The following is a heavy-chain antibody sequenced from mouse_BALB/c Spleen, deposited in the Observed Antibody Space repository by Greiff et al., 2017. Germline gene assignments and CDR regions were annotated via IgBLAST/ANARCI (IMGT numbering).Heavy chain of an antibody. CDR3: ARHAGYYAMDY. J-gene: IGHJ4*01. V-gene: IGHV5-6-2*01. CDR1: GFTFSSYY. Sequence: DVQLVESGGGLVKPGGSLKLSCAASGFTFSSYYMSWVRQTPEKRLELVAAINSNGGSTYYPDTVKGRFTISRDNAKNTLYLQMSSLKSEDTALYYCARHAGYYAMDYWGQGTSVTVSS. CDR2: INSNGGST.